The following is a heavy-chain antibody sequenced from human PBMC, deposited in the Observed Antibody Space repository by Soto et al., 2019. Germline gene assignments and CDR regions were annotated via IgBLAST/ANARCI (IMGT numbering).Heavy chain of an antibody. D-gene: IGHD2-2*01. CDR1: GFTYSSYS. V-gene: IGHV3-48*01. J-gene: IGHJ4*02. CDR2: IRSSSSTI. Sequence: EVQLVESGGGLVQPGGSLRLSCAASGFTYSSYSMNWVRQAPGKGLEWVSYIRSSSSTIDYADSVKGRFTISRDNAKNSLYLQMNSLRAEDTAVYYCARRGLGYCSSTSCYEVDYWGQGTLVTVSS. CDR3: ARRGLGYCSSTSCYEVDY.